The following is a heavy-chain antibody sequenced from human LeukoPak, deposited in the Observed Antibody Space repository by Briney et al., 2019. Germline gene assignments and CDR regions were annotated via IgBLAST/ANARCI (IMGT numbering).Heavy chain of an antibody. CDR2: IIPIFGTA. Sequence: SVKVSCKASGGTFSSYAISWVRQAPGQGLEWMGRIIPIFGTANYAQKFQGRVTITTDESTSTAYMELSSLRSEDTAVYYCASWSESDTIFGVPRGNWFDPWGQGTLVTVSS. J-gene: IGHJ5*02. D-gene: IGHD3-3*01. CDR3: ASWSESDTIFGVPRGNWFDP. V-gene: IGHV1-69*05. CDR1: GGTFSSYA.